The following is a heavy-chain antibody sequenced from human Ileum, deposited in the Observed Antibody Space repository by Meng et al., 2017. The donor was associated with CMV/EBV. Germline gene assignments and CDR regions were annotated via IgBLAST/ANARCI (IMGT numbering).Heavy chain of an antibody. D-gene: IGHD1-26*01. CDR2: MSPNTGNT. CDR3: ARGWVLET. J-gene: IGHJ5*02. Sequence: QVQLVQSVAEVKKPGASVKVSCKASGYTFTSSDVNWVRQATGQGLEWMGWMSPNTGNTGYAHKFKGRVTMTRNTSISTAYMELSSLRSEDTAVYYCARGWVLETWGQGTLVTVS. CDR1: GYTFTSSD. V-gene: IGHV1-8*01.